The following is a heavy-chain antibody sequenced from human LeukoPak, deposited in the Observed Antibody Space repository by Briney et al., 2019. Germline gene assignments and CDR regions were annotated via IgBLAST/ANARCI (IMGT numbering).Heavy chain of an antibody. CDR2: IIPTIGAA. CDR3: ARSQELVTMDDACDS. CDR1: GGSFSRYA. J-gene: IGHJ3*02. V-gene: IGHV1-69*05. Sequence: ASVKVSCKASGGSFSRYAMNWVRQAPGQGLEWMGAIIPTIGAANYAQNFEGRVTITTDESTNTAYMEINNLRSDDTAVCYCARSQELVTMDDACDSWGQGTLVTVST. D-gene: IGHD3-9*01.